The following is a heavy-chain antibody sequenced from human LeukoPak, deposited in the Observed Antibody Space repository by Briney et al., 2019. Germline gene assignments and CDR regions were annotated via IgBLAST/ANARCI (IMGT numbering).Heavy chain of an antibody. J-gene: IGHJ4*02. CDR1: GFTFSSYA. CDR2: ISNSAGST. CDR3: AREGGFYRPLDY. V-gene: IGHV3-23*01. Sequence: GGSLRLSCAASGFTFSSYAMSWVRQAPGKGLEWVSVISNSAGSTFYADSVKGRFTISRDNSKNTLYLQMNSLRAEDTAVYYCAREGGFYRPLDYAGQGTLVTVSS. D-gene: IGHD3-3*01.